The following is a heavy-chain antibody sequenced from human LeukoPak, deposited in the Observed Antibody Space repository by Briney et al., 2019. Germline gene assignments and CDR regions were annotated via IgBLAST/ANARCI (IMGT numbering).Heavy chain of an antibody. V-gene: IGHV3-53*01. CDR3: ASGGLGTRKYYSDPFHY. D-gene: IGHD3-10*01. CDR1: GLTVSSNY. CDR2: IYSAGGI. J-gene: IGHJ4*02. Sequence: GGSLRLSCAASGLTVSSNYIGWVRQAPGKGLEWVSIIYSAGGIYYADSVRGRFTISRDNSKNTVGLQVNSLTVEDTAVYYCASGGLGTRKYYSDPFHYWGQGTLVTVSS.